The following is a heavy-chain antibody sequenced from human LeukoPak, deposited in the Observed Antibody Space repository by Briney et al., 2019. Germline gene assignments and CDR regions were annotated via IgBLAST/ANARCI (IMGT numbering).Heavy chain of an antibody. J-gene: IGHJ6*02. Sequence: PGGSLRLSCAASGFTFSNYAMSWVRQAPGKGLEWVSVIYSGGSTYYADSVKGRFTISRDNSKNTLYLQMNSLRAEDTAVYYCARDDSSGYSYGMDVWGQGTTVTVSS. CDR2: IYSGGST. D-gene: IGHD3-22*01. V-gene: IGHV3-53*01. CDR3: ARDDSSGYSYGMDV. CDR1: GFTFSNYA.